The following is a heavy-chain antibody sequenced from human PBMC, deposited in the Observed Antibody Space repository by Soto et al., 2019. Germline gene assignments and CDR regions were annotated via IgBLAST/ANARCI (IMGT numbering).Heavy chain of an antibody. CDR2: IYWDDDK. D-gene: IGHD6-19*01. CDR3: AHIVVAGLGYYFDY. Sequence: QITLKESGPTLVKPTQTLTLTCTFSGFSLSSTRMAVGWIRQPPGKALEWLALIYWDDDKRYSPFLKSRLTIPTDTSNNQVVLTISNMDPVDTARYYCAHIVVAGLGYYFDYWGQGTLVTVSS. CDR1: GFSLSSTRMA. V-gene: IGHV2-5*02. J-gene: IGHJ4*02.